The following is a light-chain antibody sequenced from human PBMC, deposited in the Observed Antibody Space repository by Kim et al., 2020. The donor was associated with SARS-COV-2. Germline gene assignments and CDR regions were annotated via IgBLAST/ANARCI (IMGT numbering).Light chain of an antibody. CDR1: QGIGDY. Sequence: DIQLTQSPSFLPASVGDRVTITCRASQGIGDYLAWYQQNPGKAPRLLIYAASTLQSGVPSRFSGSGSGTEFTLTITSLQPEDFATYFCQRYSFYPRTVGQGTKVDIK. J-gene: IGKJ1*01. CDR3: QRYSFYPRT. CDR2: AAS. V-gene: IGKV1-9*01.